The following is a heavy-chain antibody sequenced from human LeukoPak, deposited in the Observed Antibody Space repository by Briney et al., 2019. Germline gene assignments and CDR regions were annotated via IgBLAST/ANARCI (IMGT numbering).Heavy chain of an antibody. CDR2: MHYSGNT. V-gene: IGHV4-59*01. CDR1: SESFSGYF. CDR3: ARDSPFEWDVFGDSFDI. J-gene: IGHJ3*02. Sequence: SETLSLTCATYSESFSGYFWSWIRQSPGKGLEWIGFMHYSGNTNSNPSLRSRVTISMDTSKNHFSLKMSSVTAADTAVYYCARDSPFEWDVFGDSFDIWGQGTVVTVSS. D-gene: IGHD1-26*01.